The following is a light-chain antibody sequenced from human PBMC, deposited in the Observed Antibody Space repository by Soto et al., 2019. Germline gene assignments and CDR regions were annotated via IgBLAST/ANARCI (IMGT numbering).Light chain of an antibody. CDR2: AAS. CDR3: QQFGSSPGFT. V-gene: IGKV3-20*01. Sequence: EIVLTQSPGTLSLSPGERATLSCRASQSINNRYLAWYQQKPGQAPRLLIYAASSRATGIPGRFSGSGSGTDFTLTISRLEPQDLAVYYCQQFGSSPGFTFGPGTKVDIK. J-gene: IGKJ3*01. CDR1: QSINNRY.